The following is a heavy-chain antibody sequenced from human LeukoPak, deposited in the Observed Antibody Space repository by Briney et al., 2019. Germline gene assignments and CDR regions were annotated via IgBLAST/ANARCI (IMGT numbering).Heavy chain of an antibody. CDR1: GFTFSHFW. D-gene: IGHD6-25*01. CDR3: AREKSAQVYYGMDV. V-gene: IGHV3-33*08. CDR2: IWYNGSNK. Sequence: GGSLRLSWAASGFTFSHFWMSWVRQAPGKGLEWVAVIWYNGSNKYYADSVKGRFTISRDNSKNTLYLQMNSLRAEDTAVYYCAREKSAQVYYGMDVWGQGTTVTVSS. J-gene: IGHJ6*02.